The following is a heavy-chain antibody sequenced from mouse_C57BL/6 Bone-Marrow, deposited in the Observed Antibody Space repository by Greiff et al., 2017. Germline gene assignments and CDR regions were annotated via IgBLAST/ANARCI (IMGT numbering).Heavy chain of an antibody. D-gene: IGHD3-3*01. CDR1: GYTFTSYW. J-gene: IGHJ1*03. CDR3: ARLGEDRYFDV. CDR2: IDPSDSYT. V-gene: IGHV1-59*01. Sequence: VQLQQPGAELVRPGTSVKLSCKASGYTFTSYWMHWVKQRPGQGLEWIGVIDPSDSYTNYNQKFKGKATLTVDPSSSTAYMQLSSLTSEDSAVYYCARLGEDRYFDVWGTGTTVTVSS.